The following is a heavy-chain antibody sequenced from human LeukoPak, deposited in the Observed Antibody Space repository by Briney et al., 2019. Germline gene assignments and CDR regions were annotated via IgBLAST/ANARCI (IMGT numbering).Heavy chain of an antibody. Sequence: GGSLRLSCAASGFTFSDYYMXXXXQAPGKGLXXXXXISSSSSYTNYADSVKGRFTISRDNAKNSLYLQVNSLRAEDTAVYYCAREVKAVPGDESFDYWGQGTLVTVSS. V-gene: IGHV3-11*05. D-gene: IGHD6-19*01. J-gene: IGHJ4*02. CDR1: GFTFSDYY. CDR2: ISSSSSYT. CDR3: AREVKAVPGDESFDY.